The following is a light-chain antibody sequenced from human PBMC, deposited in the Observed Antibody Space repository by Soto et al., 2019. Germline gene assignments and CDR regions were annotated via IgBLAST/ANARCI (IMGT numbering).Light chain of an antibody. Sequence: QSVVTQPPSVSGTPGQRVTISCSGDISNIGSNTVYWHQQLPGTAHKLLIYRNNQRPSGVPDRFSDSKSGTSAFLAISGLRSEDEADYYCAAWDDRLSVYVFGTGTKLTVL. V-gene: IGLV1-47*01. CDR2: RNN. CDR1: ISNIGSNT. CDR3: AAWDDRLSVYV. J-gene: IGLJ1*01.